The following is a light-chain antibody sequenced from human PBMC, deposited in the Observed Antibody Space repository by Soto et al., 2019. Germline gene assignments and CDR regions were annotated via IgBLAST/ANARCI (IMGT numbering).Light chain of an antibody. Sequence: QSVLTQPASVSGSPGQSITISCTGTISDIGGYNYVSWYQQHPGKAPKLMIYDVSKRPSGVSDRFSGSKSGNTASLTISGLRAEDEADYYCNSYTSSSTHVFGTGTKVTVL. V-gene: IGLV2-14*01. J-gene: IGLJ1*01. CDR3: NSYTSSSTHV. CDR1: ISDIGGYNY. CDR2: DVS.